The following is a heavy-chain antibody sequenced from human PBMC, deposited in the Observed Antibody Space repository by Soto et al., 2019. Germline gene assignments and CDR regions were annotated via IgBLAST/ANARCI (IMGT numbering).Heavy chain of an antibody. CDR1: GVTFRNYD. CDR2: ISAAGDP. CDR3: ARTDRDFYGLDV. J-gene: IGHJ6*02. Sequence: EVQLVESGGGLVQPGGSLRLSCEASGVTFRNYDMHWVRQGTGKGLEWVSGISAAGDPDYADSVEGRFTISRENAQNSFFRQMNSLRVGDTAVYYCARTDRDFYGLDVWGQGTTVIVSS. V-gene: IGHV3-13*05.